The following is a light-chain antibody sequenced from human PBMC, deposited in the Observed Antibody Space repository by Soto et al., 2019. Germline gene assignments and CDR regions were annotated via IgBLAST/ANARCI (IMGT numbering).Light chain of an antibody. J-gene: IGKJ5*01. V-gene: IGKV1-39*01. CDR3: QQSSSTPIT. CDR2: SAS. Sequence: DIQMTQSPSSLSASVGDRVTITCLASQSVYRYLNWYQQKPGKAPKLLIYSASSLQSGVPSRFGGSGSGTDFSLTISSLQPEDFATYYCQQSSSTPITFGQGTRLEIK. CDR1: QSVYRY.